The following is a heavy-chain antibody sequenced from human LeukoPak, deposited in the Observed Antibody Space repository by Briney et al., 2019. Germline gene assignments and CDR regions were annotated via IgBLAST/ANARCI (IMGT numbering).Heavy chain of an antibody. CDR3: ARAGPSGSYLG. Sequence: GGSLRLSCAASGFTFSSYGMHWVRQAPGKGLEWVAVISYDGSNKYYADSVKGRFTISRDNSKNTLYLQMNSLRAEDTAVYYCARAGPSGSYLGWGQGTLVTVSS. D-gene: IGHD1-26*01. V-gene: IGHV3-30*03. CDR2: ISYDGSNK. CDR1: GFTFSSYG. J-gene: IGHJ4*02.